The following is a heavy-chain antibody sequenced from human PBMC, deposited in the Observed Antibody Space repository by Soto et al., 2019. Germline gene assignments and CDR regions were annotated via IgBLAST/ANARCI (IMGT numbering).Heavy chain of an antibody. V-gene: IGHV3-30*03. CDR2: ISYDGSNK. CDR3: AMSADYGGNAYFDY. J-gene: IGHJ4*02. CDR1: GFTFSSYG. D-gene: IGHD4-17*01. Sequence: QVQLVESGGGVVQPGRSLRLSCAASGFTFSSYGMHWVRQAPGKGLEWVAVISYDGSNKYYADSVKGRFTISRDNSKNTLYLQMNSLRAEDTAVYYCAMSADYGGNAYFDYWGQGPLVTVSS.